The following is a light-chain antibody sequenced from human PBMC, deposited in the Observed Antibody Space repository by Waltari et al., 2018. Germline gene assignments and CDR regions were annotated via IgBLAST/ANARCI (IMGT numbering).Light chain of an antibody. CDR3: CSYRSGGTWV. CDR1: SSDIGGYNV. CDR2: DVS. V-gene: IGLV2-18*02. J-gene: IGLJ2*01. Sequence: QSALTQPPSVSKSLGQSVTISCTGTSSDIGGYNVVSWYQQHSGTAPRLLLYDVSKRPSGVSERFSGDKSGNTASLTISGLQAEDEADYYCCSYRSGGTWVFGGGTRLTVL.